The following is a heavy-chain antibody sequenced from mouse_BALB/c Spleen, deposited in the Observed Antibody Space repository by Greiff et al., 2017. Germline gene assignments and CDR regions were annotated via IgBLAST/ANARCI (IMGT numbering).Heavy chain of an antibody. D-gene: IGHD2-10*02. CDR3: ARSGYGNYVDY. Sequence: EVQLVESGGGLVQPGGSRKLSCAASGFTFSSFGMHWVRQAPEKGLEWVAYISSSSSTIYYADTVKGRFTISRDNPKNTLFLQMTSLRSEDTAMYYCARSGYGNYVDYWGQGTTLTVSS. J-gene: IGHJ2*01. CDR1: GFTFSSFG. V-gene: IGHV5-17*02. CDR2: ISSSSSTI.